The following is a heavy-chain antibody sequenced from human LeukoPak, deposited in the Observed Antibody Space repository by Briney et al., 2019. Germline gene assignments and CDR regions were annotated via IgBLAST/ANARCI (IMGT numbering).Heavy chain of an antibody. J-gene: IGHJ4*02. D-gene: IGHD3-22*01. CDR3: AKARFPPRYYYDSSGYYYAFDY. V-gene: IGHV3-23*01. CDR2: ISGSGGST. CDR1: GSTFSSYA. Sequence: GGSLRLSCAASGSTFSSYAMSWVRQAPGKGLEWVSAISGSGGSTYYADSVKGRFTISRDNSKNTLYLQMNSLRAEDTAVYYCAKARFPPRYYYDSSGYYYAFDYWGQGTLVTVSS.